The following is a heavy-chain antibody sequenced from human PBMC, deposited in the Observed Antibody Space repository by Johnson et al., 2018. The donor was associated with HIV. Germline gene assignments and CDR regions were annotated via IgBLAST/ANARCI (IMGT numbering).Heavy chain of an antibody. Sequence: QVQLVESGGGLVKPGGSLRLSCTVSGFIFRDYYMSWMRQAPGTGLEWVSYISSSGKSTNYADSVKGRFTISRDNAKNSLSLQMNSLRAEDTAMYYCAREEGSDILTRGDAFDIWGRGTMVAVSS. V-gene: IGHV3-11*04. CDR1: GFIFRDYY. CDR3: AREEGSDILTRGDAFDI. J-gene: IGHJ3*02. D-gene: IGHD3-9*01. CDR2: ISSSGKST.